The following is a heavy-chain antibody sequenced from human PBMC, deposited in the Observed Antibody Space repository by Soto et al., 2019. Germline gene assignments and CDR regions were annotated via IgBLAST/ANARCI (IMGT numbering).Heavy chain of an antibody. CDR3: ARDYCSSTSCPNWFDP. V-gene: IGHV1-18*01. CDR2: ISAYNGNT. CDR1: GYTFTSYG. J-gene: IGHJ5*02. D-gene: IGHD2-2*01. Sequence: ASVKVSCKASGYTFTSYGISWVRQAPGQGLEWMGWISAYNGNTNYAQKLQGRVTMTTDTSTSTAYMELRSLRSDDTAVYYCARDYCSSTSCPNWFDPWGQGTLVTLSS.